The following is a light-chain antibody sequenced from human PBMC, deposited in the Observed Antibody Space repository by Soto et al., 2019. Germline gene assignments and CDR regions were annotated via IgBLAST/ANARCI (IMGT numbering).Light chain of an antibody. J-gene: IGLJ1*01. CDR2: DVS. CDR3: CSSAPESTYV. Sequence: FVLTQPRSVSGSPGQSVSISCTGTSSDVGRYSYVSWYQQHPGKAPKLMIYDVSERPSGVPDRFSGSKSGNTASLTISGLQAEDEAEYFCCSSAPESTYVFGTGTKVTVL. V-gene: IGLV2-11*01. CDR1: SSDVGRYSY.